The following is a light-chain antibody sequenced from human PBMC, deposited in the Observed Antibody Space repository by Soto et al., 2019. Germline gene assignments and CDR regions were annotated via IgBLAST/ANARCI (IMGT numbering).Light chain of an antibody. CDR1: QFVSSTF. CDR2: ATS. J-gene: IGKJ3*01. V-gene: IGKV3-20*01. Sequence: PGERATLSCRASQFVSSTFFAWYQQKPGQAPRLLIYATSTRATGIPDRFSGSMSGTDFNFTISRLEPEDFAVYYCQQYGSSPTTFGPGTKVHIK. CDR3: QQYGSSPTT.